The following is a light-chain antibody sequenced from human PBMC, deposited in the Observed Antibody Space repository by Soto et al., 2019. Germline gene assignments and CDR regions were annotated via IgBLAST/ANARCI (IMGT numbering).Light chain of an antibody. CDR2: GAS. CDR1: QSVSTDY. Sequence: ESVLTQSPGTLSLSLGERATLSCRALQSVSTDYLAWYQQKPGQAPRLLIYGASSRATGIPDRFSGSGSGTEFTLTISSLQPDDFAVYYCQQYNSYPETFGQGTKVDIK. V-gene: IGKV3-20*01. CDR3: QQYNSYPET. J-gene: IGKJ1*01.